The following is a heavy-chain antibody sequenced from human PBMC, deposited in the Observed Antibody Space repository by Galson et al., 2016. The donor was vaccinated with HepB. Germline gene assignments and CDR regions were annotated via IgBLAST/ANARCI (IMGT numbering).Heavy chain of an antibody. CDR3: ARSYLLGRGFGW. CDR1: GDSVSSHSAG. Sequence: CAISGDSVSSHSAGWNWIRQSPSRGLEWLGRTFYRSNWQNDYAESVKSRITINPYTSKNQFSLKLNSVTPEDTAVYYCARSYLLGRGFGWWGQGTLVTVSS. CDR2: TFYRSNWQN. D-gene: IGHD7-27*01. V-gene: IGHV6-1*01. J-gene: IGHJ4*02.